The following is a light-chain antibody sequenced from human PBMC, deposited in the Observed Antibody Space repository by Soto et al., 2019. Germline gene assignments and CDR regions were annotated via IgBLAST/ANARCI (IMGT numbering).Light chain of an antibody. CDR3: SSYAGSNSYVV. CDR1: SSNIGAGYD. Sequence: QPVLTQPPSVSGAPGQRVTISCTGSSSNIGAGYDLHWYQQLPGTAPKLLIYDDNNRPSGVPDRFSGSKSGNTASLTVSGLQAEDEADYYCSSYAGSNSYVVFGGGTKVTVL. V-gene: IGLV1-40*01. J-gene: IGLJ2*01. CDR2: DDN.